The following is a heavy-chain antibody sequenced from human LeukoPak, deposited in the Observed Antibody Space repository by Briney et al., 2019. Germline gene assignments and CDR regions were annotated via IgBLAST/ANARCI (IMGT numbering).Heavy chain of an antibody. Sequence: QPGRSLRLSCAASGFTFSSYAIHWVRQAPGKGLEWVAVISYDGSGKYYADSVKGRFAISRDNSKNTLDLQLNSLRAEDTAVYYCARSFNDGMDVWGQGTTVTVSS. CDR1: GFTFSSYA. CDR2: ISYDGSGK. J-gene: IGHJ6*02. V-gene: IGHV3-30*03. CDR3: ARSFNDGMDV.